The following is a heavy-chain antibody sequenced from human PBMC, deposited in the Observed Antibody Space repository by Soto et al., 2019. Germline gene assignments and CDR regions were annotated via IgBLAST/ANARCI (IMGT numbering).Heavy chain of an antibody. D-gene: IGHD1-20*01. J-gene: IGHJ4*02. CDR2: INHSGST. CDR1: GGSFSGYY. Sequence: QVQLQQWGAGLLKPSETLSLTCAVYGGSFSGYYWTWIRQPPGAGLEWIGEINHSGSTNYNPSLRGRVTISVDTSKNQLSLRVTSVTAADTAVYYCARGRTLITGTSLDYWGQGPLVTVSS. CDR3: ARGRTLITGTSLDY. V-gene: IGHV4-34*01.